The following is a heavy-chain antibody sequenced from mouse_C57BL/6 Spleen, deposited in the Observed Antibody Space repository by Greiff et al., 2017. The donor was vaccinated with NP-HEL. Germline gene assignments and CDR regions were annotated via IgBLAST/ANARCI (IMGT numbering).Heavy chain of an antibody. Sequence: VQLQQSGAELVMPGASVKLSCKASGYTFTSYWMHWVKQRPGQGLEWIGEIDPSDSYTNYNQKFKGKSTLTVDKSSSTAYMQLSSLTSEDSAVYYCARMDGSRLDYWGQGTTLTVSS. CDR3: ARMDGSRLDY. D-gene: IGHD2-3*01. V-gene: IGHV1-69*01. CDR2: IDPSDSYT. CDR1: GYTFTSYW. J-gene: IGHJ2*01.